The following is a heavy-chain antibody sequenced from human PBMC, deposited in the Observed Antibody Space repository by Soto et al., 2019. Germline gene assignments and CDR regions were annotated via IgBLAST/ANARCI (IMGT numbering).Heavy chain of an antibody. J-gene: IGHJ3*02. CDR1: GGTFSSYA. Sequence: SVKVSCKASGGTFSSYAISWVRQAPGQGLEWMGGIIPIFGTANYAQKFQGRVTITADESTSTAYMKLSSLRSEDTAVYYCARFRIAVAGPLLNPDAFDIWGQGTMVTVSS. CDR2: IIPIFGTA. CDR3: ARFRIAVAGPLLNPDAFDI. V-gene: IGHV1-69*13. D-gene: IGHD6-19*01.